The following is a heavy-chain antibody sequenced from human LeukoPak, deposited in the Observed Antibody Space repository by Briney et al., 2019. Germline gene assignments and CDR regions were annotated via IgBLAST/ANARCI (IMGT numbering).Heavy chain of an antibody. Sequence: GGSLRLSCATSGFTFDDYAMHWVRQAPGKGLEGVAVISYDGSNKYYADSVKGRFTISRDNSKNTLYLQMNSLRAEDTAVYYCASLLERTWAYSDFDYWGQGTLVTVSS. J-gene: IGHJ4*02. D-gene: IGHD3-16*01. CDR3: ASLLERTWAYSDFDY. CDR1: GFTFDDYA. V-gene: IGHV3-30-3*01. CDR2: ISYDGSNK.